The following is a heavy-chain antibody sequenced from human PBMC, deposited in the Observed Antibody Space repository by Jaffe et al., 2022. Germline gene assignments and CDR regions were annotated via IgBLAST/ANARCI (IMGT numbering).Heavy chain of an antibody. CDR2: IIPIFGTA. CDR3: AEGTMGGIYCSGGSCYSNYYYYMDV. D-gene: IGHD2-15*01. V-gene: IGHV1-69*01. Sequence: QVQLVQSGAEVKKPGSSVKVSCKASGGTFSSYAISWVRQAPGQGLEWMGGIIPIFGTANYAQKFQGRVTITADESTSTAYMELSSLRSEDTAVYYCAEGTMGGIYCSGGSCYSNYYYYMDVWGKGTTVTVSS. J-gene: IGHJ6*03. CDR1: GGTFSSYA.